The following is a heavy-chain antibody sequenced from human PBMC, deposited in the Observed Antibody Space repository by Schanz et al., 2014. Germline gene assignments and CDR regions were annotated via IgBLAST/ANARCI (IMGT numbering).Heavy chain of an antibody. V-gene: IGHV3-23*04. J-gene: IGHJ4*02. Sequence: ELQLVESGGGLVKPGGSLRLSCAASGFTFSSYGMSWVRQAPGKGLEWVSAISGSGGSTYYADSVKGRFTISRDNSKNTLYLQMNSLRAEDTAVYYCAVLGGFGELPLDYRGQGTLVTVSS. D-gene: IGHD3-10*01. CDR2: ISGSGGST. CDR1: GFTFSSYG. CDR3: AVLGGFGELPLDY.